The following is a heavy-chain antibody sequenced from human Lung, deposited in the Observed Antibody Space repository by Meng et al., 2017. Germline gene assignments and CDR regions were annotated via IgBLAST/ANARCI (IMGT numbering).Heavy chain of an antibody. Sequence: QVQLVQSGAEVNKPGSSVKGSCKASGVTFSSYASSWVRQAPGQGLEWMGGIIPILGIANYAKKFQGRVTITADKSTSTAYMELSSLRSEDTAVYYCARGSYCGGDCYFLFDYWGQGTLVTVSS. D-gene: IGHD2-21*02. CDR1: GVTFSSYA. CDR3: ARGSYCGGDCYFLFDY. V-gene: IGHV1-69*10. J-gene: IGHJ4*02. CDR2: IIPILGIA.